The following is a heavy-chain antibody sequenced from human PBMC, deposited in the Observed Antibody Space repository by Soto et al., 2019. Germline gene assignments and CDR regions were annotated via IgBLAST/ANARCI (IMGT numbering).Heavy chain of an antibody. D-gene: IGHD4-17*01. CDR3: ARVGRADYGDMGVAFDI. V-gene: IGHV1-69*13. CDR2: IIPIFGTA. Sequence: SVKVSCKASGGTFSSYAISWVRQAPGQGLEWMGGIIPIFGTANYAQKFQGRVTITADESTSTAYMELSSLRSEDTAVYYCARVGRADYGDMGVAFDIWGQGTMVTVSS. CDR1: GGTFSSYA. J-gene: IGHJ3*02.